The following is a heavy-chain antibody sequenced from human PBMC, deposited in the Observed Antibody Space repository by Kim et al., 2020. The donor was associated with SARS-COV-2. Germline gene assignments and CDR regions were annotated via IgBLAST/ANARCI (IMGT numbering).Heavy chain of an antibody. CDR3: AREGYSYGDRQWYFDL. J-gene: IGHJ2*01. CDR1: GFTFSSYW. V-gene: IGHV3-74*01. D-gene: IGHD5-18*01. Sequence: GGSLRLSCAASGFTFSSYWMHWVRQAPGKGLVWVSRINSDGSSTSYADSVKGRFTISRDNAKNTLYLQMNSLRAEDTAVYYCAREGYSYGDRQWYFDLWGRGTLVTVSS. CDR2: INSDGSST.